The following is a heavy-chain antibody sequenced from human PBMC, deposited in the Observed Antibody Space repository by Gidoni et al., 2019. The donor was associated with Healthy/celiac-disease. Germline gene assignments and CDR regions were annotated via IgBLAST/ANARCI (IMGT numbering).Heavy chain of an antibody. CDR3: ARSKSEYSSSPGSGGMDV. V-gene: IGHV4-59*08. J-gene: IGHJ6*02. Sequence: VQLQESGPGLVKPSETPSLTCTVSGCSLSSYYWSWIRQPPGKGLEWIGYIYYSGITDYNPSLKSRVTISVDTSKNQFSLKLSSVTAADTAVYYCARSKSEYSSSPGSGGMDVWGQGTTVTVSS. D-gene: IGHD6-6*01. CDR1: GCSLSSYY. CDR2: IYYSGIT.